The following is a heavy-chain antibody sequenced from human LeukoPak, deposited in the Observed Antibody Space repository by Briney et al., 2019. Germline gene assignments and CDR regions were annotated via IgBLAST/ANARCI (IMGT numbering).Heavy chain of an antibody. CDR1: GGSISSYY. D-gene: IGHD3-22*01. CDR2: IYYSGST. J-gene: IGHJ2*01. Sequence: SETLSLTCTVSGGSISSYYWSWIRQPPGKGLEWIGYIYYSGSTNYNPSPKSRVTISVDTSKNQFSLKLSSVTAADTAVYYCARHSGGRDSSGEYWYFDLWGRGTLVTVSS. V-gene: IGHV4-59*08. CDR3: ARHSGGRDSSGEYWYFDL.